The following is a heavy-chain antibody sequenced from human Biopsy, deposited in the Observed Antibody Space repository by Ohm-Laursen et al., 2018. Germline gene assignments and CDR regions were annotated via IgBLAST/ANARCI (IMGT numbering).Heavy chain of an antibody. D-gene: IGHD4-23*01. CDR1: GDSISSYY. Sequence: TLSLTCTVSGDSISSYYWSWIRQPPGKGLEWTGHISYTGYTSYNASLKSRVTISVDTSRNHFSLRLSSLTAADTAVYYCARGSNDFGGLYFPRWGQGTLLTVSS. CDR3: ARGSNDFGGLYFPR. V-gene: IGHV4-59*01. CDR2: ISYTGYT. J-gene: IGHJ4*02.